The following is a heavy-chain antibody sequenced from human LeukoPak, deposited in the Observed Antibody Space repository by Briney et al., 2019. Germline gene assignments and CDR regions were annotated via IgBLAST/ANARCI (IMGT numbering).Heavy chain of an antibody. J-gene: IGHJ3*02. CDR3: VRCRAVTGDRAFDI. V-gene: IGHV6-1*01. Sequence: SQTLSHTFAISGDSVSSNSAIWNWIRQSPSRGLEWLGRAYYRSKWYIDYAVSVKGRITINPDTSKNQFSLQLDSVTPVNTAIYYCVRCRAVTGDRAFDIWGQGTMLTVSS. D-gene: IGHD7-27*01. CDR1: GDSVSSNSAI. CDR2: AYYRSKWYI.